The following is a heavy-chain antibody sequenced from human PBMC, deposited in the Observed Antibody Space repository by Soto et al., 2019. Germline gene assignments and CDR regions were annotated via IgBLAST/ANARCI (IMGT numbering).Heavy chain of an antibody. CDR1: GFSFSNYG. D-gene: IGHD4-4*01. V-gene: IGHV3-33*01. J-gene: IGHJ4*02. Sequence: GGSLRLSCAASGFSFSNYGMHWVRQAPGKGLEWVAVIWYDGSNKYYADSVKGRFTVSRDNSKNTLFLQMNSLRAEDTAVYYCARDRDYTNYGIPGYYFDYWGQGTLVTVSS. CDR3: ARDRDYTNYGIPGYYFDY. CDR2: IWYDGSNK.